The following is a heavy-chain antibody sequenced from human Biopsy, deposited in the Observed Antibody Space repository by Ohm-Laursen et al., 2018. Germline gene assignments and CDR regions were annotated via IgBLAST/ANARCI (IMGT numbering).Heavy chain of an antibody. V-gene: IGHV4-61*01. CDR2: IYDRGSTA. CDR1: GDSASSGSFY. CDR3: ARGMRSSGWPYFDS. Sequence: SDTLSLTCTVSGDSASSGSFYWTWIRQPPGQGLEYIGYIYDRGSTANYNPSPESRVTMSVDMPKNQFSLKLSSVTAADTAIYYCARGMRSSGWPYFDSWGQGTLVTVSS. D-gene: IGHD6-19*01. J-gene: IGHJ4*02.